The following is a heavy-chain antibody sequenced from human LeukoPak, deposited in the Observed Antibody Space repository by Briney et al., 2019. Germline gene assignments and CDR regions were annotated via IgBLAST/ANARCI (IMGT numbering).Heavy chain of an antibody. CDR1: GDSISTSSSY. CDR3: ARFFSLNWFGP. Sequence: PSETLSLTCAVSGDSISTSSSYWSWIRQPPGKGLEWLGRIYSTGSTYYSASLKSRLTLSIDTSKNQFSLKMHSVTAADTAIYYCARFFSLNWFGPWGQGTLVTVSS. D-gene: IGHD3-3*01. V-gene: IGHV4-39*07. CDR2: IYSTGST. J-gene: IGHJ5*02.